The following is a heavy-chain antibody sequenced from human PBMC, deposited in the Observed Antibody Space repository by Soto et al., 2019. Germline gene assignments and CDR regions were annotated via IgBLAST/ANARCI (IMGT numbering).Heavy chain of an antibody. V-gene: IGHV3-33*01. CDR1: GFTFSNYG. CDR3: ARPYSSNSNWFDP. J-gene: IGHJ5*02. Sequence: QVQLVESGGGVVQPGRSLRLSCVASGFTFSNYGMHWVRQARGKGLEWVAVLRDDAYDAYYADSVKGRFTISRDNSKNTLYLQMSSLRLEDTAVYYCARPYSSNSNWFDPWGQGTLVTVSP. CDR2: LRDDAYDA. D-gene: IGHD6-19*01.